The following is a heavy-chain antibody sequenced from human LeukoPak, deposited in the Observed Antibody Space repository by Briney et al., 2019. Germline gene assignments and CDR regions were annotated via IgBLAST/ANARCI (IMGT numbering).Heavy chain of an antibody. CDR3: ARGIAVAGRGMVWFDP. V-gene: IGHV1-8*01. Sequence: ASVNVSCKASGYSFTSDDINWVRQAAGQGLEWMGWMNPNSGNTGYAQKFQGRVTMTRNTSISTAYMELSSLRSEDTAVYYCARGIAVAGRGMVWFDPWGQGTLVTVSS. J-gene: IGHJ5*02. CDR2: MNPNSGNT. CDR1: GYSFTSDD. D-gene: IGHD6-19*01.